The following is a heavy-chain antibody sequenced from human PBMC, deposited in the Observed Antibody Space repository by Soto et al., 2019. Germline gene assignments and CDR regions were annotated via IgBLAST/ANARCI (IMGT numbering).Heavy chain of an antibody. D-gene: IGHD6-13*01. CDR3: AKVQSPGIAAAGDYYFDY. CDR1: GFTFSSYA. Sequence: EVQLLESGGGLVQPGGSLRLSCAASGFTFSSYAMSWVRQAPGKGLEWVSAISGSGGSTYYADSVKGRFTLSRDNSKNTLYLQMNSLRAEDTAVYYCAKVQSPGIAAAGDYYFDYWGQGTLVTVSS. V-gene: IGHV3-23*01. CDR2: ISGSGGST. J-gene: IGHJ4*02.